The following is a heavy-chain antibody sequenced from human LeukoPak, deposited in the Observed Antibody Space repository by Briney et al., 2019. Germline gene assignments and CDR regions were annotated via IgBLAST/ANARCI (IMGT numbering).Heavy chain of an antibody. CDR1: GESFSGYY. V-gene: IGHV4-34*01. Sequence: SETLSLTCAVYGESFSGYYWSWIRQTPGKGLEWIGEINHSGSINNSPSLKSRVTISVDTSNDQFSLKLTSVTAADTAVYYCARSRGRNYFYFMDVWGKGTTVTVSS. CDR3: ARSRGRNYFYFMDV. CDR2: INHSGSI. D-gene: IGHD6-13*01. J-gene: IGHJ6*03.